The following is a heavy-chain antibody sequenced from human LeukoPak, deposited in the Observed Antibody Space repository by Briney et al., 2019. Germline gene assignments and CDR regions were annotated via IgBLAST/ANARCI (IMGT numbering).Heavy chain of an antibody. V-gene: IGHV3-64*02. J-gene: IGHJ4*02. Sequence: PGGSLRLSCAASGFTFSTYAMHWVREAPGEGLGYVSSISSDGGNTYYADSVKGRFTISRDNSNNTLYLQMGRLRAEDMAVYYCARSNNIVGATYFDYWGQGTLVTVSS. CDR3: ARSNNIVGATYFDY. D-gene: IGHD1-26*01. CDR2: ISSDGGNT. CDR1: GFTFSTYA.